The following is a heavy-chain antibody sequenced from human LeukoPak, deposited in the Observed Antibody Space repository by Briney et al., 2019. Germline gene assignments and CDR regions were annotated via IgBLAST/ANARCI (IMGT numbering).Heavy chain of an antibody. CDR2: IKKDGSGK. J-gene: IGHJ6*04. CDR1: GFTFTKYS. D-gene: IGHD1-1*01. CDR3: ARDPYNWNDGGYGMDV. Sequence: GGSLRLSCAASGFTFTKYSMSWVRQAPGKGLEWVANIKKDGSGKYYVDSVKGRFTISRDNAKNSLYLQMNTLRAEDTAVYYCARDPYNWNDGGYGMDVWGKGTTVTVYS. V-gene: IGHV3-7*03.